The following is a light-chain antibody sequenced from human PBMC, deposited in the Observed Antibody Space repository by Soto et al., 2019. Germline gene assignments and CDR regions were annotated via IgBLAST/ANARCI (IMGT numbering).Light chain of an antibody. Sequence: DIVMTQSPATLSVAPGERVTFSCRASQGVSRKLAWYQHKPGQAPRLLISGASTGATGIPARFSGSGSGTEFTLTISSLQSEDGAMYYCQQYHTWPITFGGGTKVEIK. CDR3: QQYHTWPIT. V-gene: IGKV3-15*01. J-gene: IGKJ4*01. CDR1: QGVSRK. CDR2: GAS.